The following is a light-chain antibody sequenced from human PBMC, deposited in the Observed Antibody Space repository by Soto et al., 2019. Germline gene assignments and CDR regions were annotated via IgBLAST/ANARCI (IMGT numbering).Light chain of an antibody. CDR3: QQYKSYSLT. CDR2: AAS. J-gene: IGKJ4*01. CDR1: QGISSY. Sequence: DIPMTQSPSTLSGAVGDRVTITCLASQGISSYLAWYQQKPGKAPKLLIYAASTLQSGVPSRFSGSGSGTEFTLTISSLQPDDFATYYCQQYKSYSLTFGGGTKVDI. V-gene: IGKV1-9*01.